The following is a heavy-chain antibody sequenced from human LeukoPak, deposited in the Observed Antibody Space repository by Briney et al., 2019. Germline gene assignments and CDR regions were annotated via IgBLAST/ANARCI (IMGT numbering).Heavy chain of an antibody. J-gene: IGHJ4*02. D-gene: IGHD3-16*02. Sequence: GGSLRLSCAASGFTFSSYAMSWVRQAPGKGLEWVSAISGSGGSTYYADSVKGRFTISRDNSKNTLYLQMNSLRAEDTAVYYCAKDLGGGMITFGGVIADPFDYWGQGTLVTVSS. CDR2: ISGSGGST. V-gene: IGHV3-23*01. CDR1: GFTFSSYA. CDR3: AKDLGGGMITFGGVIADPFDY.